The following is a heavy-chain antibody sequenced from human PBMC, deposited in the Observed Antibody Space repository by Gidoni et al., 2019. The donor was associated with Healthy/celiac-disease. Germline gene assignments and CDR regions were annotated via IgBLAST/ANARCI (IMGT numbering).Heavy chain of an antibody. CDR2: ISGSGGST. D-gene: IGHD3-22*01. CDR1: GFPFSSHA. CDR3: AKSPMIVVVISWYFDL. Sequence: EVQLLESGGGLVQPGGSLRLSCAASGFPFSSHAMSWVRQAPGKGLEWVSAISGSGGSTYYADSVKGRFTISRDNSKNTLYLQMNSLRAEDTAVYYCAKSPMIVVVISWYFDLWGRGTLVTVSS. J-gene: IGHJ2*01. V-gene: IGHV3-23*01.